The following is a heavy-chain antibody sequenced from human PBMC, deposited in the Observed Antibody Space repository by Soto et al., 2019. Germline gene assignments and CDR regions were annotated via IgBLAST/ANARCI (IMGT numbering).Heavy chain of an antibody. CDR2: ISYDGSNK. V-gene: IGHV3-30-3*01. CDR3: ASLPDYDSSGYYSPTDY. CDR1: GFTFSSYA. D-gene: IGHD3-22*01. J-gene: IGHJ4*02. Sequence: GGSLRLSCAASGFTFSSYAMHWVRQAPGKGLEWVAVISYDGSNKYYADSVKGRFTISRGNSKNTLYLQMNSLRAEDTAVYYCASLPDYDSSGYYSPTDYWGQGTLVTVSS.